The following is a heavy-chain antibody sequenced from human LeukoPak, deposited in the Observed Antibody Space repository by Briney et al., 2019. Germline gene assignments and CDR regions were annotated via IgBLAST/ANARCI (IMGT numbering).Heavy chain of an antibody. D-gene: IGHD6-13*01. Sequence: PSQTLSLTCTVSGGSISSGDYYWSWIRQPPGKGLEWIGEINHSGSTNYNPSLKSRVTISVDTSKNQFSLKLSSVTAADTAVYYCARGRGAAAVFGTKPGQNYYYYGMDVWGQGTTVTVSS. V-gene: IGHV4-30-4*01. CDR1: GGSISSGDYY. CDR2: INHSGST. J-gene: IGHJ6*02. CDR3: ARGRGAAAVFGTKPGQNYYYYGMDV.